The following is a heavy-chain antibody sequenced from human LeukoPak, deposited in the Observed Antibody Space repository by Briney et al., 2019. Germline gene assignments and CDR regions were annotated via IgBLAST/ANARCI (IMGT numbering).Heavy chain of an antibody. J-gene: IGHJ4*02. CDR2: IYYSGST. V-gene: IGHV4-59*01. Sequence: PSETLSLTCTVSGGSISSYYWSWIRQPPGKGLEWIGYIYYSGSTNYNPSLKSRVTISVDTSKNQFSLKLSSVTAADTAVYYCTTDPGKYYGSGRVGSFDYWGQGTLVTVSS. D-gene: IGHD3-10*01. CDR3: TTDPGKYYGSGRVGSFDY. CDR1: GGSISSYY.